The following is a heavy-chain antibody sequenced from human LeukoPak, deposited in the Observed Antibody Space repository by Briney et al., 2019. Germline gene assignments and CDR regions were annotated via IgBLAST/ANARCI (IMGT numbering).Heavy chain of an antibody. CDR2: IYYSGST. CDR3: ARDYYDSSGYFDAFDI. Sequence: SETLSLTCTVSGGSVSSYYWSWNRQPPGKGLEWIGYIYYSGSTNYNPSLKSRVTISVDTSKNQFSLKLSSVTAADTAVYYCARDYYDSSGYFDAFDIWGQGTMVTVSS. J-gene: IGHJ3*02. V-gene: IGHV4-59*02. D-gene: IGHD3-22*01. CDR1: GGSVSSYY.